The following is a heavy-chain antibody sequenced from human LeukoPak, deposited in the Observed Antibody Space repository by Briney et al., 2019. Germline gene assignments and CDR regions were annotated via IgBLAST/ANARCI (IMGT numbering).Heavy chain of an antibody. Sequence: SETLSLTCAVYGGSFSGYYWSWIRQPPGKGLEWIGEINHSGSTNYNPSLKSRVTISVDTSKNQFSLKLSSVTAADTAVYYCVGSFTYYYDSSGSPSYWGQGTLVTVSS. D-gene: IGHD3-22*01. V-gene: IGHV4-34*01. CDR3: VGSFTYYYDSSGSPSY. CDR2: INHSGST. J-gene: IGHJ4*02. CDR1: GGSFSGYY.